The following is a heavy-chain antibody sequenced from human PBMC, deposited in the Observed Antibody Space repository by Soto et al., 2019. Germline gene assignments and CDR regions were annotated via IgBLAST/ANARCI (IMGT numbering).Heavy chain of an antibody. CDR1: GGSISSYY. J-gene: IGHJ3*02. CDR3: ARPYSGSYWAAFDI. D-gene: IGHD1-26*01. CDR2: IHYSGSA. Sequence: QVQLQESGPGLVKPSETLSLTCTVSGGSISSYYWSWIRQPPGKGLEWIGYIHYSGSANYSPSLRCRVTISVATSENQFSLRLSSVTAADTAVYFCARPYSGSYWAAFDIWGQGTMVTVSS. V-gene: IGHV4-59*01.